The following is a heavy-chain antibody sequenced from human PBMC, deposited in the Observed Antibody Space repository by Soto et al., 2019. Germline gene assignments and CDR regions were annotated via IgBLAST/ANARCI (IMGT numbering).Heavy chain of an antibody. CDR2: ISPMFGAA. J-gene: IGHJ4*02. CDR1: GGTFNTYA. D-gene: IGHD3-10*01. CDR3: AREVQVHTPAFVY. Sequence: QVQLVQSGAEMKKPGSSMKVSCQSSGGTFNTYAMNWVRQAPGQGPEWMGDISPMFGAANYAPKFQGRVTITADESTGTSYMQLSSLTSEDTALYFCAREVQVHTPAFVYWGQGTLVTVSS. V-gene: IGHV1-69*19.